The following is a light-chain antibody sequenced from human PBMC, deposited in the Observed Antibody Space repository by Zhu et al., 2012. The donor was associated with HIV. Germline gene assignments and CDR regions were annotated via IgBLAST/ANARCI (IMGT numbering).Light chain of an antibody. V-gene: IGKV3-15*01. CDR1: ETIKSD. CDR3: QQYDDWPPLT. CDR2: DTS. Sequence: IVLTQSPATLSVSPGERATLSCRASETIKSDLAWYQQKPGQAPRLLIYDTSTRATGVPARFSGSGSGTEFTLTISSLQSEDFAVYYCQQYDDWPPLTFGGDRTVEIK. J-gene: IGKJ4*01.